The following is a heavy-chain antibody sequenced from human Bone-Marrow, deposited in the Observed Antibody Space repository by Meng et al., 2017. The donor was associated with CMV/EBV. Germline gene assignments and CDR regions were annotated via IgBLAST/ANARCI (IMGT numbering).Heavy chain of an antibody. D-gene: IGHD6-19*01. Sequence: ASVKVSCKASGYTFTGYYMHWVRQAPGQGLEWMGWINPNSGGTNYAQKFQGRVTITTDESTSTAYMELSSLRSEDTAVYYCAREGPRIEVGGQWLVGGWFDPWGQGTLVTVSS. J-gene: IGHJ5*02. CDR1: GYTFTGYY. V-gene: IGHV1-2*02. CDR2: INPNSGGT. CDR3: AREGPRIEVGGQWLVGGWFDP.